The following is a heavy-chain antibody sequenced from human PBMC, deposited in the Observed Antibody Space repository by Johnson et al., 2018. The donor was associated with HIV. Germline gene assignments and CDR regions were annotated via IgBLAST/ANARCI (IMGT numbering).Heavy chain of an antibody. V-gene: IGHV3-30-3*01. CDR3: ARDRLYDAFDI. CDR1: GFTFSSYA. J-gene: IGHJ3*02. CDR2: ISYDGSNK. D-gene: IGHD6-19*01. Sequence: QVQLVESGGGVVQPARSLRLSCAASGFTFSSYAMHWVRQAPGKGLEWVALISYDGSNKYYADSVKGRFTISRDNSKNTLYLQMNSLRAEDTAVYYCARDRLYDAFDIWGQGTMVTVSS.